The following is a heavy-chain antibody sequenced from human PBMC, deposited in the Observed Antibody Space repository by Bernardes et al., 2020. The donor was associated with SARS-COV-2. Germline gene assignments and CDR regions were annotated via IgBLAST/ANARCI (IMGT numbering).Heavy chain of an antibody. CDR2: IGKAGDT. Sequence: GSLRLSCAASGFTFSEYDMHWVRQSTGKGLEWVSGIGKAGDTYYEGSVKGRFTISRENAKNSLYLQMNSVRAGDTAVYYCARGASMGFDPWGQGTLVTVSS. CDR1: GFTFSEYD. D-gene: IGHD3-10*01. V-gene: IGHV3-13*01. CDR3: ARGASMGFDP. J-gene: IGHJ5*02.